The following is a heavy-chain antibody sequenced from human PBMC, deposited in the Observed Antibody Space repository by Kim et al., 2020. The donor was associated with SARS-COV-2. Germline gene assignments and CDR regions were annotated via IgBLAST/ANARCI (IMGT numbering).Heavy chain of an antibody. D-gene: IGHD3-16*02. CDR2: INHSGST. Sequence: SETLSLTCAVYGGSFSGYYWSWIRQPPGKGLEWIGEINHSGSTNYNPSLKSRVTISVDTSKNQFSLKLSSVTAADTAVYYCARGGWSKGYDYVWGSYRPFDYWGQGTLVTVSS. CDR3: ARGGWSKGYDYVWGSYRPFDY. CDR1: GGSFSGYY. V-gene: IGHV4-34*01. J-gene: IGHJ4*02.